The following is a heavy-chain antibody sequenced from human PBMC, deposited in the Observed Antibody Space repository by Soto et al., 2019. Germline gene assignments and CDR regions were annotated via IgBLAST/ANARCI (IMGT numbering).Heavy chain of an antibody. CDR2: VYSSGGT. D-gene: IGHD3-3*01. CDR1: GGSMTSYY. Sequence: LSLTCTVSGGSMTSYYWTWIRQPAGKGLEWIGRVYSSGGTHYNPSLKSRVTISRDTSKNQFSLRLLSVTDADTPVYFCARGPRFSDWFDTWGEGTLVTVSS. CDR3: ARGPRFSDWFDT. V-gene: IGHV4-4*07. J-gene: IGHJ5*02.